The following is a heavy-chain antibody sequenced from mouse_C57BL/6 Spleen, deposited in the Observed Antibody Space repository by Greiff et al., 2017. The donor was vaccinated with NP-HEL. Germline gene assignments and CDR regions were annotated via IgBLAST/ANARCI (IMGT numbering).Heavy chain of an antibody. Sequence: QVHVKQPGAELVKPGASVKMSCKASGYTFTSYWITWVKQRPGQGLEWIGDIYPGSGSTNYNEKFKSKATLTVDTSSSTAYMQLSSLTSEDSAVYYCARLDPRWWYFDVWGTGTTVTVSS. CDR2: IYPGSGST. V-gene: IGHV1-55*01. J-gene: IGHJ1*03. CDR3: ARLDPRWWYFDV. CDR1: GYTFTSYW.